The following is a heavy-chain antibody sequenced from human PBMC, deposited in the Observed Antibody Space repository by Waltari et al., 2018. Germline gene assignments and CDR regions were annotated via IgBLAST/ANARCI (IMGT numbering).Heavy chain of an antibody. CDR2: IYYSGST. J-gene: IGHJ6*03. Sequence: QVQLQESGPGLVKTSETLSLTCTVSGGSISSYYWSWIRQPPGKGLEWIGYIYYSGSTNYNPSLKSRVTISVDTSKNQFSLKLSSVTAADTAVYYCAALTQLAAREWYMDVWGKGTTVTISS. D-gene: IGHD6-6*01. CDR1: GGSISSYY. V-gene: IGHV4-59*01. CDR3: AALTQLAAREWYMDV.